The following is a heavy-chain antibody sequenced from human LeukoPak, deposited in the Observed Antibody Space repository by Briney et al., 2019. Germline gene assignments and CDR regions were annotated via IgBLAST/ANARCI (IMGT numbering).Heavy chain of an antibody. CDR2: IYFSGST. D-gene: IGHD2-21*01. CDR1: GGSISTYY. CDR3: ARGGKGFPLGLPFEH. J-gene: IGHJ4*02. Sequence: SETLSLTCTVSGGSISTYYWTWIRQPPGKGLEWIGYIYFSGSTNYNPSLKSRVTISVDTSKNQFSLKLTSVTAADTAVYCARGGKGFPLGLPFEHWGQGTLVTVSS. V-gene: IGHV4-59*01.